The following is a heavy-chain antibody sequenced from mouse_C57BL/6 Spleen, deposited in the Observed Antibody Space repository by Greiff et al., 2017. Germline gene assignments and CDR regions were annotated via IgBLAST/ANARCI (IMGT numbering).Heavy chain of an antibody. J-gene: IGHJ4*01. CDR3: AKEDYYGNSYAMDY. CDR2: IWSGGST. CDR1: GFSLTSYG. Sequence: VQLQQSGPGLVQPSQSLSITCTVSGFSLTSYGVHWVRQPPGKGLEWLGVIWSGGSTDYNAAFISRLSISKDNSKSQVFFKMNRLQADDTAIYYCAKEDYYGNSYAMDYWGQGTSVTVSS. D-gene: IGHD2-1*01. V-gene: IGHV2-4*01.